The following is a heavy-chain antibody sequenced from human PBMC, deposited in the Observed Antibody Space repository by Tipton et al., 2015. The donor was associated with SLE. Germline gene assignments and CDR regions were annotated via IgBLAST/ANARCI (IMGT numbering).Heavy chain of an antibody. CDR3: ARQGYCSSTSCSTYYFDY. CDR1: GGSISSSSYY. J-gene: IGHJ4*02. Sequence: TLSLTCTVSGGSISSSSYYWGWIRQPPGKGLEWIGSIYYSGSTYYNPSLKSRVTISVDTSKNQFSLKLSSVTAADTAVYYCARQGYCSSTSCSTYYFDYWGQGTLVTVSS. D-gene: IGHD2-2*01. CDR2: IYYSGST. V-gene: IGHV4-39*01.